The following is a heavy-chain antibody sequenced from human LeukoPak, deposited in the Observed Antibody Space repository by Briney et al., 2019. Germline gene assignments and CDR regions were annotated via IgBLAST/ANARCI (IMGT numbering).Heavy chain of an antibody. Sequence: GGSLRLSCAASGFTFSSYSMNWVRQAPGKGLEWVSYISSSSSTIYYADSVKGRFTISRDNAKNSLYLQMNSLRDEDTAVYYCARDTYCSSTSCYDYYYYVMDVWGQGTTVTVSS. CDR1: GFTFSSYS. CDR2: ISSSSSTI. CDR3: ARDTYCSSTSCYDYYYYVMDV. D-gene: IGHD2-2*01. J-gene: IGHJ6*02. V-gene: IGHV3-48*02.